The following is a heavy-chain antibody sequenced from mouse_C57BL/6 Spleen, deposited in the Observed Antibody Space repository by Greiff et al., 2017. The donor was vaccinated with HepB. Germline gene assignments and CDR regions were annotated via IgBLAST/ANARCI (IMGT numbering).Heavy chain of an antibody. CDR3: ASTVVAKGWFAY. J-gene: IGHJ3*01. V-gene: IGHV1-54*01. CDR2: INPGSGGT. D-gene: IGHD1-1*01. CDR1: GYAFTNYL. Sequence: VQLQQSGAELVRPGTSVKVSCKASGYAFTNYLIEWVKQRPGQGLEWIGVINPGSGGTNYNEKFKGKATLTADKSSSTAYMQLSSLTSEDSAVYFCASTVVAKGWFAYWGQGTLVTVSA.